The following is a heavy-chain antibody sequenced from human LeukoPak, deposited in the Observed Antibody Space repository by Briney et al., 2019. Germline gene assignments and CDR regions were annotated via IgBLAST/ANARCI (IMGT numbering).Heavy chain of an antibody. V-gene: IGHV3-30-3*01. Sequence: GGSLRLSCAASGFTFKLYWMHWVRQAPGKGLEWVAVISYDGSNKYYEDSVKGRFTISRDNSKNTLYLQMNSLRAEDTAVYYCARDQTYQLLRMHWFDPWGQGTLVTVSS. CDR2: ISYDGSNK. CDR3: ARDQTYQLLRMHWFDP. CDR1: GFTFKLYW. D-gene: IGHD2-2*01. J-gene: IGHJ5*02.